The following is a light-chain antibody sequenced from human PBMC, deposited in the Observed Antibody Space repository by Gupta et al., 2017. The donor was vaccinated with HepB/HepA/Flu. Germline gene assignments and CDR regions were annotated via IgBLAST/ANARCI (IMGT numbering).Light chain of an antibody. CDR1: QHISTW. V-gene: IGKV1-12*01. J-gene: IGKJ5*01. Sequence: DIQMTQSPSSVSASVGDRVTITCRASQHISTWLAWYQQKPGKAPKFLIYGASSVQSGVPSRFSGSGSGAVFTLTITSLQPEDFATYYCQQSNSFPITFDQGTRLEIK. CDR2: GAS. CDR3: QQSNSFPIT.